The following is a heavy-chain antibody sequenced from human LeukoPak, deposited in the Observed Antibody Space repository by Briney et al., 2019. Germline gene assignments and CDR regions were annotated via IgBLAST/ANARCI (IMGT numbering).Heavy chain of an antibody. J-gene: IGHJ4*02. V-gene: IGHV3-23*01. Sequence: GGSLRLSCAASGFTFSSHAMSWVRQAPGKGLEWVAAISRSGGNTYYGDSVKGRFTISRDSSKNTLHLQMDSLRAEDTAVYYCAKDWPVSGDHYSPFDYWGQGTLFTVSS. CDR2: ISRSGGNT. CDR3: AKDWPVSGDHYSPFDY. D-gene: IGHD4-11*01. CDR1: GFTFSSHA.